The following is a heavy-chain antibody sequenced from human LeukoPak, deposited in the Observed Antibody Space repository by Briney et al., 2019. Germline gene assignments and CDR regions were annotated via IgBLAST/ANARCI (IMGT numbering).Heavy chain of an antibody. V-gene: IGHV3-33*08. CDR1: GFTFSSYA. J-gene: IGHJ4*02. Sequence: PGGSLRLSCAASGFTFSSYAMSWVRQAPGKGLGWVAVIWCDGTSKDYADSVKGRFTFSRDNSKNTLYLQMNSLTVEDTAVYYCARSQSSSLIDYWGQGTLVTVSS. D-gene: IGHD6-13*01. CDR3: ARSQSSSLIDY. CDR2: IWCDGTSK.